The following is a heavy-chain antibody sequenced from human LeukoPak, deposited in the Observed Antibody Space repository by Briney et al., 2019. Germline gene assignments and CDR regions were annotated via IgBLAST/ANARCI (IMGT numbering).Heavy chain of an antibody. CDR2: ISGSSSYI. CDR3: ARDQGVYCSGGSCTAFDI. V-gene: IGHV3-21*01. CDR1: GFTFSSYS. D-gene: IGHD2-15*01. Sequence: GGSLRLSCAASGFTFSSYSMNWVRQASGKGLEWVSSISGSSSYIYYGDSVKGRCTISRDNAKKSLYLQMNSLRAEDTAVYYCARDQGVYCSGGSCTAFDIWGQGTMVTVSS. J-gene: IGHJ3*02.